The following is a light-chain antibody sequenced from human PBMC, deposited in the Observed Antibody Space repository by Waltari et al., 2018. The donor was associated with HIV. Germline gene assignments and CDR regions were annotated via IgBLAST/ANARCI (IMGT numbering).Light chain of an antibody. Sequence: DIVMTQSPDSLPVSLGERATINCMSSQSILYSSDNRNYLAWYQQKARQPPKLLISWASTRESGVPDRFSASGSGTDFTLTITRLQAEDVAIYHCQQYFRIPPTFGGGTKVEIK. CDR2: WAS. V-gene: IGKV4-1*01. J-gene: IGKJ4*01. CDR3: QQYFRIPPT. CDR1: QSILYSSDNRNY.